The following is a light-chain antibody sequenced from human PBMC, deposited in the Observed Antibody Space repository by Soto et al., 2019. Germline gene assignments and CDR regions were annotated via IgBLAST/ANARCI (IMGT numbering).Light chain of an antibody. CDR3: QQYYSTPLT. J-gene: IGKJ4*01. V-gene: IGKV4-1*01. CDR1: QSVLYNYNNENY. Sequence: DIVMTQSPDSLAVSLGERATINCKSSQSVLYNYNNENYVAWYQQKPGQPPKLLIYWASTRESGVPDRFSGSGSGTDFTLTISSLQAEDVAVYYCQQYYSTPLTFGGGTKVEIK. CDR2: WAS.